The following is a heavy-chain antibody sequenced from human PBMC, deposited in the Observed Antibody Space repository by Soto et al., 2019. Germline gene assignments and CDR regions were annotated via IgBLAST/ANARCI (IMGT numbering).Heavy chain of an antibody. D-gene: IGHD2-15*01. V-gene: IGHV3-7*01. CDR3: LAGYCSGGNCFPSKAY. CDR1: GFSFSNFW. J-gene: IGHJ4*02. Sequence: GGSLRLSCAASGFSFSNFWMNWVRQAPGKGLEWVANIKEDGSEEYYLDSVKGRFTISRDNAKKSQYLQMNSLRAEDTAVYYCLAGYCSGGNCFPSKAYWGQGTLVTVSS. CDR2: IKEDGSEE.